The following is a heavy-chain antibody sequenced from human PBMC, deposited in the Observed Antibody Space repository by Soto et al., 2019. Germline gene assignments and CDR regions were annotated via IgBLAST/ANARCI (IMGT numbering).Heavy chain of an antibody. V-gene: IGHV1-18*01. Sequence: ASVKVSCKASGYTFTSYGISWVRQAPGQGLEWMGWISAYNGNTNYAQKLQGRVTMTTDTSTSTAYMEPRSLRSDDTAVYYCARHLFDSWKGYPYYYYMDVWGKGTAVTVSS. CDR3: ARHLFDSWKGYPYYYYMDV. CDR1: GYTFTSYG. CDR2: ISAYNGNT. J-gene: IGHJ6*03. D-gene: IGHD3-3*01.